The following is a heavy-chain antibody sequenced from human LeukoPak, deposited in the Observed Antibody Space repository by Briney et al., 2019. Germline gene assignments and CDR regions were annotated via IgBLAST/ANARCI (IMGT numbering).Heavy chain of an antibody. CDR1: GFTFSSYE. J-gene: IGHJ4*02. Sequence: GGSLILSCAASGFTFSSYEMNWVRQAPGKGLEWVANMKHDGIEKYHVDSVKGRFTISRDNTKNSLYLHMSSLRVEDTAVYYCAREGREGYNYPALDFWGQGILVTVSS. D-gene: IGHD5-24*01. CDR2: MKHDGIEK. V-gene: IGHV3-7*05. CDR3: AREGREGYNYPALDF.